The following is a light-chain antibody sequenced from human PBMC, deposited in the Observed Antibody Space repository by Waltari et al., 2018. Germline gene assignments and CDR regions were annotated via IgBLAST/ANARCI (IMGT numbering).Light chain of an antibody. CDR1: SSNIGAGPD. J-gene: IGLJ2*01. CDR2: GNN. Sequence: QSVLTQPPSVLGAPGQRVTISCTGTSSNIGAGPDVPWYQFFPGTVPKLLIYGNNKRPSGVPDRFSGSKSGTSASLAITGLQAEDEADYYCQSYDTSLSGGVVFGGGTKVTVL. CDR3: QSYDTSLSGGVV. V-gene: IGLV1-40*01.